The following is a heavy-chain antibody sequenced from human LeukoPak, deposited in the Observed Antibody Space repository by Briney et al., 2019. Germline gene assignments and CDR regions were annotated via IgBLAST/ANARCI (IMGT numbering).Heavy chain of an antibody. J-gene: IGHJ6*02. Sequence: PSETLSLTCTVSGGSISSGDYYWSWIRQPPGKGLEWIGYIYYSGSTYYNPSLKSRVTISVDTSKNQFSLKLSFVTAADTAVYYCARDLGRGSMDVWGLGTTVTVSS. CDR3: ARDLGRGSMDV. D-gene: IGHD1-26*01. V-gene: IGHV4-30-4*01. CDR1: GGSISSGDYY. CDR2: IYYSGST.